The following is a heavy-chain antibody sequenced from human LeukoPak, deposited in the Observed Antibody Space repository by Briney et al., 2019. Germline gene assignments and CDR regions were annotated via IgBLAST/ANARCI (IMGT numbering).Heavy chain of an antibody. J-gene: IGHJ4*02. V-gene: IGHV3-33*01. CDR3: ARDYNTVTTAGGY. Sequence: GRSLRLSCAASGFTFSSYGMHWVRQAPGKGLEWVAVIWYDGSNKYYADSVKGRFTISRDNSKNTLYLQMNSLRAEDTAVYYCARDYNTVTTAGGYWGQGTLVTVSS. CDR2: IWYDGSNK. D-gene: IGHD4-17*01. CDR1: GFTFSSYG.